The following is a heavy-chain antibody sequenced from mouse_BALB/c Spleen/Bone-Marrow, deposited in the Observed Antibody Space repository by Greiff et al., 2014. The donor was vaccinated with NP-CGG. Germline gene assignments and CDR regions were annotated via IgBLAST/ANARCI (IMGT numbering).Heavy chain of an antibody. J-gene: IGHJ2*01. V-gene: IGHV14-4*02. CDR1: GFNIKDYY. CDR3: NARGDYDFDYFDY. CDR2: IDPENGDT. D-gene: IGHD2-4*01. Sequence: VQLQLSGAELVRSGASVKLSCTASGFNIKDYYMHWVKQRPEQGLEWIGWIDPENGDTEYAPKFQGKATMTADTSSNTAYLQLSSLTSEDTAVYYCNARGDYDFDYFDYWGQGTTLTVSS.